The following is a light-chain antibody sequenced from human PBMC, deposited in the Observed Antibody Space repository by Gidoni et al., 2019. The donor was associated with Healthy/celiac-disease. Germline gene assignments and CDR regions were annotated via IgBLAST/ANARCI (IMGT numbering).Light chain of an antibody. CDR3: QQYNNWPPMYT. Sequence: IVMTHSPATLSVSPGERATLSCRASQSVSSNLAWYQQKPGQAPRLLIYGASTRATGIPARFSGSGSGTEFTLTISSLQSEDFAVYYCQQYNNWPPMYTFXQXTKLEIK. CDR1: QSVSSN. V-gene: IGKV3-15*01. CDR2: GAS. J-gene: IGKJ2*01.